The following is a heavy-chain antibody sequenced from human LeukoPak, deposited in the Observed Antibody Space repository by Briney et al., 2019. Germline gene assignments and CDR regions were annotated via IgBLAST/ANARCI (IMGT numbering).Heavy chain of an antibody. CDR2: INYSGST. D-gene: IGHD2-15*01. Sequence: PSETLSLTCTVSGVSIGSSRYSWGWIRQPPGKGLEWIVTINYSGSTYYNPSLTSRVTTSIDGSKNQFSLNLTSVTAADTAVYYCASQRAGGHNYWYFDVWGRGTLVTVSS. J-gene: IGHJ2*01. CDR3: ASQRAGGHNYWYFDV. V-gene: IGHV4-39*01. CDR1: GVSIGSSRYS.